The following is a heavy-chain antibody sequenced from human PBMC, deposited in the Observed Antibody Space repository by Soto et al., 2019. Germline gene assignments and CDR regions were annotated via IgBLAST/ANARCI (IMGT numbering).Heavy chain of an antibody. CDR1: DDSISSSNFY. CDR3: ARARVGSAFDV. V-gene: IGHV4-39*01. J-gene: IGHJ3*01. CDR2: FYYGGST. Sequence: SQTLSLTCGVSDDSISSSNFYWGWLRQSPGKGLEWIGSFYYGGSTYYNPPLTGRVTISVDTSKNQFSLRLNSVTVADTSVFYCARARVGSAFDVWGPGTLVTVSS. D-gene: IGHD1-26*01.